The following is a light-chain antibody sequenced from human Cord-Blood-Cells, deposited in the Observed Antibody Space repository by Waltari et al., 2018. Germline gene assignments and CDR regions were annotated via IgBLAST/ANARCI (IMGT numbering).Light chain of an antibody. CDR1: SRDVGGYNY. Sequence: QSALTQPASVSGSPGQSITLSCTGTSRDVGGYNYVSWYQQNPGKAPKLRIYEVSNRPSGVANRFSGSKSGNTASLTISGLQAEDEADYYCSSYTSSSTLVFGTGTKVTVL. J-gene: IGLJ1*01. V-gene: IGLV2-14*01. CDR2: EVS. CDR3: SSYTSSSTLV.